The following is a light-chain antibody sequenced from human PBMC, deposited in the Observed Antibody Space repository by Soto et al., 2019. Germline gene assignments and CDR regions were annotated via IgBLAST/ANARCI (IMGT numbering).Light chain of an antibody. V-gene: IGLV1-47*02. J-gene: IGLJ3*02. CDR1: SSNIGSNY. CDR3: AAWDDSLSGRV. Sequence: QSVLTQPPLASGTPGQRVTISCSGSSSNIGSNYVYWYQQLPGTAPKLLIYSNNQRPSGVPDRFSGSKSGTSASLAISGLRSEDEADYYCAAWDDSLSGRVFGGGTKLTVL. CDR2: SNN.